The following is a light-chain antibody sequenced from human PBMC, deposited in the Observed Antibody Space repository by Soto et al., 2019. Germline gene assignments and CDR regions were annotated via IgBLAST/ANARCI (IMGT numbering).Light chain of an antibody. J-gene: IGKJ2*01. CDR2: AAS. CDR3: LQEYSTPYT. Sequence: DIQVTQSPSSLSASVGDRVTITCRASQGISIDLSWYQQKPGQAPTLLIYAASRLQSGVPSRFSGSGAGADFTLTISSLQPEDVATYYCLQEYSTPYTFGQGTKLQIK. CDR1: QGISID. V-gene: IGKV1-27*01.